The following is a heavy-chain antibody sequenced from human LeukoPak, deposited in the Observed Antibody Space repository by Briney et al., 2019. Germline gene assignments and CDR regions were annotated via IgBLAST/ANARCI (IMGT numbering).Heavy chain of an antibody. V-gene: IGHV3-9*03. Sequence: GGSVSLFCGDSGFTFDDYAMLWVRQAPGKGVEWVSGISWNSGSIGCADSVKCRFTISKDNTKNPLYLQMNSLRAEDMALYYCATRATHDSSGYPRGAFDIWGQGTMVTVSS. J-gene: IGHJ3*02. CDR1: GFTFDDYA. D-gene: IGHD3-22*01. CDR3: ATRATHDSSGYPRGAFDI. CDR2: ISWNSGSI.